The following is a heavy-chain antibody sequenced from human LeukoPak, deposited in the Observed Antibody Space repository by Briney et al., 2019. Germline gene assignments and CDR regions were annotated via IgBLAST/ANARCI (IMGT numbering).Heavy chain of an antibody. CDR1: GYTFTGYY. CDR3: ARDGNTYSSSWYQGGYYYYMDV. V-gene: IGHV1-2*02. CDR2: INPNSGGT. D-gene: IGHD6-13*01. J-gene: IGHJ6*03. Sequence: ASVKVSCKASGYTFTGYYMQWVRQAPGQGLEWMGWINPNSGGTNYAQKFQGRVTMTRDTSISTAYMELSRLRSDDTAVYYCARDGNTYSSSWYQGGYYYYMDVWGKGSTVTVSS.